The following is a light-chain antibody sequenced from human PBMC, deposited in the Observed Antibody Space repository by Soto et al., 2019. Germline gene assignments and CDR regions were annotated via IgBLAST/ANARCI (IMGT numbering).Light chain of an antibody. CDR3: AAWDDSLKGWV. Sequence: QSVLTQPPSASGTPGQRVTISGSGTSSNIGSKTVNWYQQLPGTAPKLLIYTNSQRPSGVPDRFSGSKSGTSASLAISGLQSEDEADYYCAAWDDSLKGWVFGGGTKLTVL. CDR1: SSNIGSKT. V-gene: IGLV1-44*01. J-gene: IGLJ3*02. CDR2: TNS.